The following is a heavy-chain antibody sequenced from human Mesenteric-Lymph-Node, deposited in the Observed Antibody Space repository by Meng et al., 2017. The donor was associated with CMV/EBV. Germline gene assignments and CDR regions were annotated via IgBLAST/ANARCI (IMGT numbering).Heavy chain of an antibody. CDR2: INHSGVP. J-gene: IGHJ4*02. D-gene: IGHD2-15*01. V-gene: IGHV4-34*01. CDR1: GGSSSGYY. Sequence: QVQLQQWCAGLLKPSEPLSLTCAVYGGSSSGYYWSWIRQPPGKGLEWIGEINHSGVPNYNPSLKSRVTISLDRSKNQFSLKLSSVTAEDTAVYYCARGSDIPVNNYWGQGTLVTVSS. CDR3: ARGSDIPVNNY.